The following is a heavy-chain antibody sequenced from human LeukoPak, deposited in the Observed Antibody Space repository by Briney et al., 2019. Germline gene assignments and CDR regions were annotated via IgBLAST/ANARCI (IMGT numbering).Heavy chain of an antibody. CDR2: ISGSGGST. V-gene: IGHV3-23*01. CDR1: GFTFSSYA. CDR3: AKDSAVKYYDFWSGYLDY. J-gene: IGHJ4*02. Sequence: GGSLRLSCAASGFTFSSYAMNWVRQAPGKGLEWVSAISGSGGSTYYADSVKGRFTISRDNSKNTLYLQMNSLRAEDTAVYYCAKDSAVKYYDFWSGYLDYWGQGTLVTVSS. D-gene: IGHD3-3*01.